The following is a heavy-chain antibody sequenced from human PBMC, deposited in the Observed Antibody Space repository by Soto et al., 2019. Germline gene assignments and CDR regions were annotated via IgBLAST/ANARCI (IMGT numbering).Heavy chain of an antibody. CDR2: IWYDGSHK. CDR3: ARELIVGPAEYFQH. J-gene: IGHJ1*01. V-gene: IGHV3-33*01. CDR1: GFTFTKFG. D-gene: IGHD1-26*01. Sequence: QMQLVESGGGVVQPGGSLRLSCAASGFTFTKFGMHWVRQAPGKGLEWVAIIWYDGSHKYYADSVKGRFTISRDNAKNSLYLQMNSLRAEDTAVYYCARELIVGPAEYFQHWGQGTLVTVSS.